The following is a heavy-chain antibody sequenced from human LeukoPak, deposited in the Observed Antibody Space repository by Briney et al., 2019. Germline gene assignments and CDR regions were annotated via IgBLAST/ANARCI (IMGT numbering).Heavy chain of an antibody. CDR3: AVRFLVLDY. J-gene: IGHJ4*02. D-gene: IGHD3-3*01. Sequence: GGSLRLSCAASGFTFSSYTMNWVRQAPGKGLEWVSSISSSTTYIYYAHSVKGRFTISRDNAKNSLYLQMNSLRAEDTAVYYCAVRFLVLDYWGQGTLVTVSS. CDR1: GFTFSSYT. CDR2: ISSSTTYI. V-gene: IGHV3-21*01.